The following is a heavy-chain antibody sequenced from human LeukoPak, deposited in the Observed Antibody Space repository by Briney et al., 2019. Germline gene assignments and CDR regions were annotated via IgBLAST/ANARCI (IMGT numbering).Heavy chain of an antibody. CDR2: IKQDGSEK. CDR1: GFTFSSYW. J-gene: IGHJ6*02. CDR3: AREITTVTTVAMDV. D-gene: IGHD4-17*01. V-gene: IGHV3-7*03. Sequence: GGSLRLSCAASGFTFSSYWMSWVRQAPGKGLEWVANIKQDGSEKYYVDSVKGRFTISRDNAKNSLYLQMNSLRAEDTAVYYCAREITTVTTVAMDVWGQGTTVTVSS.